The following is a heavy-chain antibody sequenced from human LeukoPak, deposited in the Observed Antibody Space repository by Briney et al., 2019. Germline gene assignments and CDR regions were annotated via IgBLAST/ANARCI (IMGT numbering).Heavy chain of an antibody. CDR2: INHSGST. D-gene: IGHD3-3*01. J-gene: IGHJ4*02. Sequence: PSETLSLTCAVYGGSSSGYYWSWIRQPPGKGLEWIGEINHSGSTNYNPSLKSRVTISVDTSKNQFSLKLSSVTAADTAVYYCARGQKSYYDFWRMYYFDYWGQGTLVTVSS. V-gene: IGHV4-34*01. CDR3: ARGQKSYYDFWRMYYFDY. CDR1: GGSSSGYY.